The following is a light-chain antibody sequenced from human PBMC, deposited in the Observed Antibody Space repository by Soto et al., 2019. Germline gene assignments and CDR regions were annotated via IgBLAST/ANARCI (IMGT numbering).Light chain of an antibody. CDR3: ETWDSTV. J-gene: IGLJ2*01. Sequence: QSVLTQSSSASASLGSSVKLTCTLSSGHSSYIIAWHQQQPGKAPRYLMKLEGSGSYNKGSGVPDRFSGSSSGADRYLTISSRQSEDEADYYCETWDSTVFGGGTKLTVL. CDR2: LEGSGSY. V-gene: IGLV4-60*03. CDR1: SGHSSYI.